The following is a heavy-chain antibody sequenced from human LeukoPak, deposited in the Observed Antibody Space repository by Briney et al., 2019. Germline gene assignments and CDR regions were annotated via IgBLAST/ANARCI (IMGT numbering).Heavy chain of an antibody. Sequence: PSETLSLTCTVSGASISRDYWTWIRQPPGKGLEWVGTISYSESTYYNPSLKSRVTISVDTSKNQFSLKLSSVTAADTAVYYCARILLESSPWGQGTLVTVSS. CDR2: ISYSEST. J-gene: IGHJ5*02. D-gene: IGHD3-9*01. CDR1: GASISRDY. V-gene: IGHV4-59*12. CDR3: ARILLESSP.